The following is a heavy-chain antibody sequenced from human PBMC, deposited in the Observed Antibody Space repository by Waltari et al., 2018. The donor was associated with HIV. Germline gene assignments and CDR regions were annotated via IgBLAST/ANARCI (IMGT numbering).Heavy chain of an antibody. CDR3: VAGYYGRGDY. CDR2: VSYSGRT. D-gene: IGHD3-3*01. V-gene: IGHV4-39*01. J-gene: IGHJ4*02. Sequence: QLQLQDSGPGLVKPSETLSPTCTVSGGSFSTSSYYWGWIRRPPGKGLEWIGSVSYSGRTYHNPALMGRVTISIDTSKNQFSLKLSSVAAADTAVYYCVAGYYGRGDYWGQGTLVTVSS. CDR1: GGSFSTSSYY.